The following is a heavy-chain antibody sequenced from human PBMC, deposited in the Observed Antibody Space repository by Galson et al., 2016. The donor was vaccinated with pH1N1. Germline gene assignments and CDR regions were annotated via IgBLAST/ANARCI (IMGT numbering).Heavy chain of an antibody. Sequence: SLRLSCAASGFTFNNYWMHWVRQVPGKGLEWVANIKEDGSEKYYVDSVRGRFTISRDNAKNSLYLQMNRLRDEDTALYYCAGTIGSRSSYWGQGTLVTVSS. D-gene: IGHD3-9*01. CDR1: GFTFNNYW. J-gene: IGHJ4*02. CDR3: AGTIGSRSSY. V-gene: IGHV3-7*01. CDR2: IKEDGSEK.